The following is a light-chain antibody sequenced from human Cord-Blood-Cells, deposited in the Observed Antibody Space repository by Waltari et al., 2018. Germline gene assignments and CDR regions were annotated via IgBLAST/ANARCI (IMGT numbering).Light chain of an antibody. V-gene: IGLV2-23*01. J-gene: IGLJ2*01. CDR3: CSYAGSSTWV. CDR2: EGS. Sequence: QSALTQPASVSGSPGQSITIPCPGTSSDVGGYNLVSWYQQHPGKAPKLMIDEGSKRPSGVSNRFSGSKSGNTASLTISGLQAEDEADYYCCSYAGSSTWVFGGGTKLTVL. CDR1: SSDVGGYNL.